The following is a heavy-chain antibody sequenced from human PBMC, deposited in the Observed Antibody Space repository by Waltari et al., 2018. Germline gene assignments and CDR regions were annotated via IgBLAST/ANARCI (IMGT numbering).Heavy chain of an antibody. D-gene: IGHD2-21*01. CDR2: IYPADSDS. J-gene: IGHJ4*02. CDR1: GPSFSTHD. CDR3: ASGYYSRPIDS. V-gene: IGHV5-51*01. Sequence: VQLVQSGAEVPKPGESLTLSCKTSGPSFSTHDSAWVRQVPGKGLEWVGLIYPADSDSTISPSFQGQVSISVDKSTNTTFLQWRSLKASDTAMYYCASGYYSRPIDSWGQGTLVSVSS.